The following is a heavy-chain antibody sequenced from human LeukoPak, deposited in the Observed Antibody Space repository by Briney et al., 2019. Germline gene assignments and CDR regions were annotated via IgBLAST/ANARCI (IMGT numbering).Heavy chain of an antibody. D-gene: IGHD4-17*01. CDR2: IRYDGSNK. J-gene: IGHJ3*02. V-gene: IGHV3-30*02. Sequence: PGGSLRLSCAASGFMFSSYAMSWVRQAPGKGLEWVTFIRYDGSNKYYADSVKGRFTISRDNSKNTLYLQMNSLRAEDTAVYCCAKEFGHGDYESPDDRTEHAFDISGQGTMVTVSS. CDR1: GFMFSSYA. CDR3: AKEFGHGDYESPDDRTEHAFDI.